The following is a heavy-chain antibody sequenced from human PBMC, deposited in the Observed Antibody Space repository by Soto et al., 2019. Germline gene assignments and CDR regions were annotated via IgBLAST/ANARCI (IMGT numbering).Heavy chain of an antibody. Sequence: QVQLVQSGAEVKKPGASVKVSCKASGYTFTSSGITWVRQAPGQGLEWLGWISINNGNTRYAQNVQGRVIMTTATSTNTPYIELRSLRIADTVVYYWAMCGNWDYASDSWGQGTLVTVS. CDR1: GYTFTSSG. V-gene: IGHV1-18*01. CDR3: AMCGNWDYASDS. D-gene: IGHD1-7*01. J-gene: IGHJ4*02. CDR2: ISINNGNT.